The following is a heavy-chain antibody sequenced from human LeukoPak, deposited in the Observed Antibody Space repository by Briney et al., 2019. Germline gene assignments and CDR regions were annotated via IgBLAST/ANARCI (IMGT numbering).Heavy chain of an antibody. V-gene: IGHV3-21*01. CDR2: ISTTSSYL. CDR3: ARGWNWNDNWFDP. J-gene: IGHJ5*02. D-gene: IGHD1-1*01. CDR1: GFTFTSYP. Sequence: GGPLRLSCAASGFTFTSYPMNWVRQAPGKGLEWVSSISTTSSYLYYADSLKGRFTISRDNAKNSLYLQMNCLRAEDTAVYYCARGWNWNDNWFDPWGQGTLVTVSS.